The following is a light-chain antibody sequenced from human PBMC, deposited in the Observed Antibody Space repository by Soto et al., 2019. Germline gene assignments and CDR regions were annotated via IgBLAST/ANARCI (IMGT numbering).Light chain of an antibody. Sequence: EIVMTQSPSTLSVSPGDRATLSCRASQSVSSKLAWYQQKPGQAPRLLIYGASTRATGIPARFSGGGSGTAFTLTISSLQSEDVSVYYCQQYNNWPPWTFGQGTKVEIK. CDR2: GAS. CDR3: QQYNNWPPWT. V-gene: IGKV3-15*01. J-gene: IGKJ1*01. CDR1: QSVSSK.